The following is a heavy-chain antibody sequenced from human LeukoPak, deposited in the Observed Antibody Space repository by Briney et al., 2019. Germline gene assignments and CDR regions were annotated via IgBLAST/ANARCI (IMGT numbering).Heavy chain of an antibody. D-gene: IGHD3-3*01. CDR2: ISGSGGST. CDR3: AKGSKGVVFTRDHYMDV. Sequence: GGSLRLSCAASGFTFSSYGMSWVRQAPGKGLEWVSAISGSGGSTYYADSVKGRFTISRDNSKNTLYLQMNSLRAEDTAVYYCAKGSKGVVFTRDHYMDVWGKGTTVTISS. V-gene: IGHV3-23*01. J-gene: IGHJ6*03. CDR1: GFTFSSYG.